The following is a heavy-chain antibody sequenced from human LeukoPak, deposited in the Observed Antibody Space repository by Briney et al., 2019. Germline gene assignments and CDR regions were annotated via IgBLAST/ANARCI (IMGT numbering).Heavy chain of an antibody. CDR2: IYSGGST. CDR3: ASSSGGSYYYYYMDV. V-gene: IGHV3-53*01. D-gene: IGHD2-15*01. CDR1: GFTVSSNY. J-gene: IGHJ6*03. Sequence: PGGSLRLSCAASGFTVSSNYMSWVRQAPGKGLEWVSVIYSGGSTYYSDSVKGRFTISRDNSKNTLYLQMNSLRAEDTAVYYCASSSGGSYYYYYMDVWGKGTTVTISS.